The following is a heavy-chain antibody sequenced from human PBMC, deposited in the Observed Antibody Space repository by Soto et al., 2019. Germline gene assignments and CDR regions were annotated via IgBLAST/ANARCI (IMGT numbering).Heavy chain of an antibody. CDR3: ARGVRYYDFWSGYYSGYYYGMDV. CDR1: GGSISSYY. D-gene: IGHD3-3*01. V-gene: IGHV4-59*01. CDR2: IYYSGST. Sequence: SETLSLTCTVSGGSISSYYWSWIRQPPGKGLEWIGYIYYSGSTNYNPSLKSRVTISVDTSKNQFSLKLSSVTAADTAVYYCARGVRYYDFWSGYYSGYYYGMDVWGQGTTVTVSS. J-gene: IGHJ6*02.